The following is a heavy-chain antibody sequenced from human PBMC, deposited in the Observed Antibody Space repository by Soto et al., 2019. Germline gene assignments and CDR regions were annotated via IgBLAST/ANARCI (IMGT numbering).Heavy chain of an antibody. CDR2: IKTDGSNT. D-gene: IGHD3-22*01. Sequence: PGGSLRLSCAASGFTFSGYSMHWVRQAPGKGLVWVSRIKTDGSNTYYADSVKGRFTISRDNAKNTLLLQMNSLRAEDTAVYFCVRARSSNYGYWDYWAQGTLVTVSS. CDR1: GFTFSGYS. J-gene: IGHJ4*02. V-gene: IGHV3-74*01. CDR3: VRARSSNYGYWDY.